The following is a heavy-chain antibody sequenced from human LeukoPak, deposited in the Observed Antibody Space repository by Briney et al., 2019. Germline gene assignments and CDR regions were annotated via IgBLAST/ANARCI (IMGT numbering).Heavy chain of an antibody. D-gene: IGHD2-15*01. CDR2: ISAYNGNT. CDR3: ARDQVAFEAATRVTWFDP. CDR1: GYTFISYD. Sequence: ASVKVSCKASGYTFISYDISWVRQAPGQGLEWMGCISAYNGNTNYAQKLQGRVTMTTDTSTSTAYMEVRSLRSDDTAVYYCARDQVAFEAATRVTWFDPWGQGTLVTVSS. J-gene: IGHJ5*02. V-gene: IGHV1-18*01.